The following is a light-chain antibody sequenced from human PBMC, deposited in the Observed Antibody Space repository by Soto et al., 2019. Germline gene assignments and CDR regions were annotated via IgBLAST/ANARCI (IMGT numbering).Light chain of an antibody. J-gene: IGLJ3*02. CDR1: SSDVGGYNH. CDR2: EVS. CDR3: SSYAGDTSLGV. V-gene: IGLV2-14*01. Sequence: QSALTQPASVSGSPGQSITISCTGSSSDVGGYNHVSWYQQHPGKAPKLMIYEVSNRPSGVSNRFSGSKSGNTASLTISGLQAEDEADYYCSSYAGDTSLGVLGGGTKVTVL.